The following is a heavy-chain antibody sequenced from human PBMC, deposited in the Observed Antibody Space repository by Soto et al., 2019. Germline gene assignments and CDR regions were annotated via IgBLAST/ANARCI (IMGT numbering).Heavy chain of an antibody. CDR2: SNPNSGVT. J-gene: IGHJ6*02. CDR3: ARERRMGYDSSGFNYYYDGMDV. CDR1: GYTFTFYS. V-gene: IGHV1-2*04. Sequence: SVKFSCTASGYTFTFYSIHWVRQAPGQGLEWMGWSNPNSGVTHDAQKLQGWVTMTRDTSISTAYMELSRLRSDGTDVYYCARERRMGYDSSGFNYYYDGMDVGVPGTKVTVXS. D-gene: IGHD3-22*01.